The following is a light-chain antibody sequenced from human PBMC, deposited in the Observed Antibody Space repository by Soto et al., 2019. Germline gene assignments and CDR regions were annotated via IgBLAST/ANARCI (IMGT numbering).Light chain of an antibody. CDR3: QQYGSSPRT. Sequence: EIVLTQSPGTLSLFPGERVTFSCRASQSVSSTYLAWYQQKPGQAPRLLTYGASSRATGIPDRFSGSGSGTDFTLTISRLEPEDSAVYYCQQYGSSPRTFGQGTKVEI. CDR2: GAS. CDR1: QSVSSTY. V-gene: IGKV3-20*01. J-gene: IGKJ1*01.